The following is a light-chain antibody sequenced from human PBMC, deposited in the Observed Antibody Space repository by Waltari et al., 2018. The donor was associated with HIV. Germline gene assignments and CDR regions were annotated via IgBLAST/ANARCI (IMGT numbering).Light chain of an antibody. CDR2: DVS. CDR1: DSDIGYYNF. J-gene: IGLJ1*01. V-gene: IGLV2-14*03. Sequence: QSALTQPASVSGSPGQSITMSCSGLDSDIGYYNFVSWYQQYPGKAPRLILYDVSSRPSGVSNRFSGYKSGNTASLTISGLQSDDEADYYCCSYSSSTTLYVFGTGTKVTVL. CDR3: CSYSSSTTLYV.